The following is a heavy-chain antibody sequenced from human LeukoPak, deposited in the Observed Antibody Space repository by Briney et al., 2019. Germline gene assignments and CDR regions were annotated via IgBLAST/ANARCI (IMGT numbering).Heavy chain of an antibody. J-gene: IGHJ4*02. CDR1: GYSISSGYY. V-gene: IGHV4-38-2*01. Sequence: SETLSLTCAVSGYSISSGYYWGWIRQPPGKGLEWIGSIYHSGSTYYNPSLKSRVTISVDTSKNQFPLKLSSVTAADTAVYYCARQKGGYSSGWYLGWEFDYWGQGTLVTVSS. CDR2: IYHSGST. D-gene: IGHD6-19*01. CDR3: ARQKGGYSSGWYLGWEFDY.